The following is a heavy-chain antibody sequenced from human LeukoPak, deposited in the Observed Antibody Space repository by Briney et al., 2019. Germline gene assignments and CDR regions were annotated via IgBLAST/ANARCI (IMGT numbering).Heavy chain of an antibody. V-gene: IGHV4-30-4*01. CDR3: ARGLSRVWFDP. D-gene: IGHD5/OR15-5a*01. J-gene: IGHJ5*02. CDR1: GGTISSGDYY. CDR2: IYYSGSL. Sequence: SETLSVSCNVSGGTISSGDYYWSWIRQPPGKHLVWIGYIYYSGSLYYITSLKSLVTISVDTSKIQFSLKLSSVTAADTAVYYCARGLSRVWFDPWGQGTLVTVSS.